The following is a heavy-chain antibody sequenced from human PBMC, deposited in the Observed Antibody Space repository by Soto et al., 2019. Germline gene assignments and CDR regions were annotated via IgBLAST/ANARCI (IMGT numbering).Heavy chain of an antibody. CDR3: ASTYYDFWSGPEGFDP. CDR2: SYSGGST. CDR1: GCTAWITF. Sequence: PAGSLTLCWTASGCTAWITFVSRGRQTQGKGLQCVSVSYSGGSTYYADSVKGRFTISRENSKNTLYLQMNSLRAEDTAVYYCASTYYDFWSGPEGFDPWGQGTLVTVSS. J-gene: IGHJ5*02. D-gene: IGHD3-3*01. V-gene: IGHV3-66*01.